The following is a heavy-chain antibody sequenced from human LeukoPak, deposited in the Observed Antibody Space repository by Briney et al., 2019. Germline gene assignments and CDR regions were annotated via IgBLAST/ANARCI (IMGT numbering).Heavy chain of an antibody. CDR3: ARQAPHISRDFDY. CDR2: LYPGDSDT. CDR1: GYSFTSYW. J-gene: IGHJ4*02. V-gene: IGHV5-51*01. Sequence: GESLKISCKGSGYSFTSYWIGWVRQMPGKGLEWMGILYPGDSDTRYSPSFQGQVTISADKSISTAYLQWSSLKASDTAMYYCARQAPHISRDFDYWGQGTLVTVSS. D-gene: IGHD2-21*01.